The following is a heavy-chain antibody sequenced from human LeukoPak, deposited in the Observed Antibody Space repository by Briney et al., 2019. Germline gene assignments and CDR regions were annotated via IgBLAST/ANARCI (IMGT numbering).Heavy chain of an antibody. J-gene: IGHJ6*02. CDR2: ISSNGGGT. Sequence: PGGSLRLSCSASGFTFSSYAMHWVRQAPGKGLEYVSAISSNGGGTYYADSVKGRFTISRDNSKNTLYLQMSSLRAEDTAVYYCAIHDFKWFGELLYYYYYGMDVWGQGTTVTVSS. CDR1: GFTFSSYA. V-gene: IGHV3-64D*06. CDR3: AIHDFKWFGELLYYYYYGMDV. D-gene: IGHD3-10*01.